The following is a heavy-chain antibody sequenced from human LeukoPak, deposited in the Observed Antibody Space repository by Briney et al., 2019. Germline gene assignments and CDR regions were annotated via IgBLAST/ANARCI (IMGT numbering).Heavy chain of an antibody. CDR1: GFTFSSYG. CDR2: ISANGGST. CDR3: VKDLYKGDSASWYFFHY. D-gene: IGHD6-13*01. V-gene: IGHV3-64D*06. J-gene: IGHJ4*02. Sequence: PGGSLRLSCAASGFTFSSYGMHWVRQAPGKGLEYVSGISANGGSTYYADSVKGRFTISRDTSKNTLYLQMSSLRAEDTAIYYCVKDLYKGDSASWYFFHYWGQGTLVTVSS.